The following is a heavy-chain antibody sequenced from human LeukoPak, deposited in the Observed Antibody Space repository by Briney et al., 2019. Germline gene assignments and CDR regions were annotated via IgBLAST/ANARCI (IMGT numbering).Heavy chain of an antibody. CDR3: AKGRVVAGSKSLTYHWFDP. CDR2: INPNSGGT. J-gene: IGHJ5*02. V-gene: IGHV1-2*02. Sequence: ASVKVSCKASGYTFTGYYMHWVRQAPGQGLEWMGWINPNSGGTKYAQKFQGRISMTRDTSISTVCMGLSRLTSDDTAVYYCAKGRVVAGSKSLTYHWFDPWGQGTLVTVSS. D-gene: IGHD6-19*01. CDR1: GYTFTGYY.